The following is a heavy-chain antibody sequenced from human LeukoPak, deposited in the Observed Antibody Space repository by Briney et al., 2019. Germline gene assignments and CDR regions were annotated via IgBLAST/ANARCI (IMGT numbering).Heavy chain of an antibody. V-gene: IGHV4-59*01. CDR3: ARAPRDRGYCGATSCFEYMDV. D-gene: IGHD2-2*01. CDR1: GASFSSYY. J-gene: IGHJ6*03. Sequence: SETLSLTCTVSGASFSSYYWSWLRQPPGKGLEWIAYIFYNGNTKYDPSLKSRVTISVDTSKTQFSLKVTSVTAADTAVYYCARAPRDRGYCGATSCFEYMDVWGRGTTVTISS. CDR2: IFYNGNT.